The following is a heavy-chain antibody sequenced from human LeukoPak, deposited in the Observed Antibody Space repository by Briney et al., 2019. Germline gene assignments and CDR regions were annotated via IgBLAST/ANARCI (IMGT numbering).Heavy chain of an antibody. CDR2: LYHSGST. CDR1: GGSISSGDYY. D-gene: IGHD2-8*01. V-gene: IGHV4-30-4*08. Sequence: PSQTLSLTCTVSGGSISSGDYYWSWIRQAPGKGLEWIGYLYHSGSTYYNASLKSRLTISVDTSKNQFSLKLSSVTAADTAVYYCARGSGNYIVREYFDYSRQGTLVTVSS. CDR3: ARGSGNYIVREYFDY. J-gene: IGHJ4*02.